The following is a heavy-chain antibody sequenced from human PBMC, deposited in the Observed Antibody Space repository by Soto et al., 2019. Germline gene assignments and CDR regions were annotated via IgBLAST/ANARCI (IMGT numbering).Heavy chain of an antibody. CDR2: INPFDGSR. CDR3: SRVDPGETSPFDH. D-gene: IGHD3-10*01. Sequence: ALVKVSGKAPGGTFSSDGISWVRQAPGQGLEWMGWINPFDGSRMFAQSFQGRVTMTRDTSTSTVYMEVSSLRSEDTAVYYCSRVDPGETSPFDHWGQGTLVTVSS. V-gene: IGHV1-46*03. CDR1: GGTFSSDG. J-gene: IGHJ4*02.